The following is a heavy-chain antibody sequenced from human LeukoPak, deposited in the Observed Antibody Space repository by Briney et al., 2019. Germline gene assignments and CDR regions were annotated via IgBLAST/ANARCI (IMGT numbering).Heavy chain of an antibody. J-gene: IGHJ4*02. V-gene: IGHV3-7*01. Sequence: GGSLRLSCAASGFTFSSYWMSWVRQAPGKGLERVANIKQDGSEKYYVDSVKGRFTISRDNAKNSLYLQMNSLRAEDTAVYYCAREYSSSRVEGANFDYWGQGTLVTVSS. CDR1: GFTFSSYW. CDR2: IKQDGSEK. D-gene: IGHD6-13*01. CDR3: AREYSSSRVEGANFDY.